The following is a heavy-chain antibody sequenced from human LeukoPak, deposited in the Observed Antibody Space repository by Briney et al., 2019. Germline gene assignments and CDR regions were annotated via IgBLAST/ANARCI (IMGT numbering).Heavy chain of an antibody. D-gene: IGHD3-22*01. J-gene: IGHJ3*02. CDR3: VRGNYDSRGYSNAFEI. Sequence: SETLSLTFTVSGASISSSFWSWIRQPPGKRLEWIGYIYYNGSTNSNPSLKSRVTISADTSKNRFSLKLSSVTAADTAIYYCVRGNYDSRGYSNAFEIWGQGTMVTVSS. CDR1: GASISSSF. CDR2: IYYNGST. V-gene: IGHV4-59*01.